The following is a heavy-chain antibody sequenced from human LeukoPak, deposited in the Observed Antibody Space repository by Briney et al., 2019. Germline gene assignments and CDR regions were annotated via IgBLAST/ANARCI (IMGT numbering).Heavy chain of an antibody. Sequence: SETLSLTCTGSGYSISSHDFYWGCVRQPPGKGLEWIGTIHYTRCTYYNASLNRPSTISVETSKNDFSRELRSVTATDTAMYYSAGRANTVFGLAIRFGNDFDVWGEGTMVTVSS. CDR2: IHYTRCT. J-gene: IGHJ3*01. D-gene: IGHD3/OR15-3a*01. V-gene: IGHV4-39*02. CDR3: AGRANTVFGLAIRFGNDFDV. CDR1: GYSISSHDFY.